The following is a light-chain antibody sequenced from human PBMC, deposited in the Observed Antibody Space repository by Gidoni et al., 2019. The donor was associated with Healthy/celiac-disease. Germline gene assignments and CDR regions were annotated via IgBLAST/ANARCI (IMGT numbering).Light chain of an antibody. J-gene: IGKJ4*01. V-gene: IGKV1-33*01. CDR3: QQYDTLPLT. CDR2: DAS. CDR1: QDISNY. Sequence: DIQMTQSPSSLSASVGDRVTITCQASQDISNYLIWYQQKPGKAPKLLIYDASNLETGVPSRFSGSGSGTDFTFTISSLQPEDIATYYGQQYDTLPLTFGGXTKVEIK.